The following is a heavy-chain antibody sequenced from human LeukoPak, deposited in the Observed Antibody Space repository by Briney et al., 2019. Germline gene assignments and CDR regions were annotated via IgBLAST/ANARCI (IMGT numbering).Heavy chain of an antibody. CDR3: AKLSYDSSGYGY. CDR2: ISYDGSNK. D-gene: IGHD3-22*01. J-gene: IGHJ4*02. CDR1: GFTFSSYG. V-gene: IGHV3-30*18. Sequence: PGRSLRLSCAASGFTFSSYGMHWVRQAPGKGLEWVAVISYDGSNKYYADSVKGRFTISRDNSKNTLYLQMNSLRAEDTAVYYCAKLSYDSSGYGYWGQGTLVTVSS.